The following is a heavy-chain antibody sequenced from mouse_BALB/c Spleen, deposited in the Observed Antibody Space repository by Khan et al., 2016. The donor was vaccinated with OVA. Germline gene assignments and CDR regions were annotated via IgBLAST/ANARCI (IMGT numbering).Heavy chain of an antibody. CDR1: GYTFTSYW. Sequence: DLVKPGASVKLSCKASGYTFTSYWINWIKQRPGQGLEWIGRIAPGSGSTYYNEMFKDKATLTVDTSSSTAYIQLNSLSSEDSAVYFCARASGAKVPLDDWGEGTTLTVSS. V-gene: IGHV1S41*01. J-gene: IGHJ2*01. CDR2: IAPGSGST. CDR3: ARASGAKVPLDD. D-gene: IGHD6-1*01.